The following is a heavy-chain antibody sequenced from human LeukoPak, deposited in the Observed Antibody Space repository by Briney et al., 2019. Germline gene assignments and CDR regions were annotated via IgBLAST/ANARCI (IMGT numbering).Heavy chain of an antibody. J-gene: IGHJ4*02. CDR3: ARVGSDYDFDY. CDR1: GFNFSSYW. CDR2: INSDGRST. V-gene: IGHV3-74*01. Sequence: GGSLRLSCAASGFNFSSYWMHWVRQAPGKGLVWVSRINSDGRSTSYADSVKGRFTISRDNAKNTLYLQMNSLRAEDTAVYYCARVGSDYDFDYWGQGTLVTVSS. D-gene: IGHD4-17*01.